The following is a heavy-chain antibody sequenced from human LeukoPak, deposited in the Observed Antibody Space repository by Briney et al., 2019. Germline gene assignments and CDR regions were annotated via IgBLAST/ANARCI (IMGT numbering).Heavy chain of an antibody. CDR3: ARMMSTVTTFDI. J-gene: IGHJ3*02. Sequence: PSGTLSLTCGVSGGSIDMTNYWSWVRQAPGKGLEWIGTIFYTGSTYYNPSLKSRVTISVDTSKNQFSLKLSSVTAADTAVYYCARMMSTVTTFDIWGQGTMVTVSS. CDR2: IFYTGST. CDR1: GGSIDMTNY. V-gene: IGHV4-39*01. D-gene: IGHD4-17*01.